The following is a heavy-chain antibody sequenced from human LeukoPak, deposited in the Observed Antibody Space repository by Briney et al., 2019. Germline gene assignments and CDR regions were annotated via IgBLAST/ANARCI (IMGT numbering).Heavy chain of an antibody. CDR3: ARGPFVAVTTSYYMDV. Sequence: ASVKVSCKASGYTFTGYYMHWVRQAPGQGLEWMGWINPNSGGTNYAQKFRGRVTMTRDTSISTTYMELSRLRSDDTAVYYCARGPFVAVTTSYYMDVWGKGTTVTISS. D-gene: IGHD4-17*01. V-gene: IGHV1-2*02. J-gene: IGHJ6*03. CDR2: INPNSGGT. CDR1: GYTFTGYY.